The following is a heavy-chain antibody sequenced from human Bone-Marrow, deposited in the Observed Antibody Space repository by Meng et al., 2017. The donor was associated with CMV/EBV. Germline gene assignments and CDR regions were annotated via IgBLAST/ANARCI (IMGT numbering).Heavy chain of an antibody. V-gene: IGHV5-51*01. D-gene: IGHD6-19*01. Sequence: KVSCKGSGYSFTSYWIGWVRQMPGKGLEWMGIIYPGDSDTRYSPSFQGQVTISADKSISTAYLQWSSLKASDTAMYYCARIAVAGISGWYFDLWGRGTLVTVSS. CDR1: GYSFTSYW. J-gene: IGHJ2*01. CDR2: IYPGDSDT. CDR3: ARIAVAGISGWYFDL.